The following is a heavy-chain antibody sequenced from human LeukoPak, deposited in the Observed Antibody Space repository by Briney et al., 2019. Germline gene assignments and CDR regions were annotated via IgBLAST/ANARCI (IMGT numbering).Heavy chain of an antibody. D-gene: IGHD1-26*01. V-gene: IGHV1-46*01. Sequence: ASVTVSCKASGYTFTSYYMHWVRQAPGQGLEWMGIINPSGGSTSYAQKFQGRVTMTRDTSTSTAYMELSSLRSEDTAVYYCAREVTSYRKALYYFDYWGQGTLVTVSS. CDR1: GYTFTSYY. CDR2: INPSGGST. CDR3: AREVTSYRKALYYFDY. J-gene: IGHJ4*02.